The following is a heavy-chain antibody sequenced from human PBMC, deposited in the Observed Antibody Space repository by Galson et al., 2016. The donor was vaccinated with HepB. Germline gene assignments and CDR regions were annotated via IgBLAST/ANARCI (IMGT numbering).Heavy chain of an antibody. J-gene: IGHJ5*02. D-gene: IGHD3-16*01. V-gene: IGHV1-3*01. CDR2: VNAHNGDT. CDR1: GYSFTSDT. Sequence: SVKVSCKASGYSFTSDTIHWVRQAPGQGLDWMGWVNAHNGDTKSSQTFQGRVSFTRDTSASTAYMELSSLTSEDAAVYYCVRELGGWVSGNYLNWFDPWGQGTLVTVSS. CDR3: VRELGGWVSGNYLNWFDP.